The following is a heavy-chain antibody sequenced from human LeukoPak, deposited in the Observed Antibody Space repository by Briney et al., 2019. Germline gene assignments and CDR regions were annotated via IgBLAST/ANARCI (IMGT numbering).Heavy chain of an antibody. J-gene: IGHJ4*02. CDR2: INHSGST. V-gene: IGHV4-34*01. CDR1: GGSFSGYY. Sequence: PSETLSLTCAVYGGSFSGYYWSWIRQPPGKGLEWIGEINHSGSTNYNPSLKSRVTISVDTSKNQFSLKLSSVTAADTAVYYCASVFDWTFDYWGQGTLVTVSS. CDR3: ASVFDWTFDY. D-gene: IGHD3-9*01.